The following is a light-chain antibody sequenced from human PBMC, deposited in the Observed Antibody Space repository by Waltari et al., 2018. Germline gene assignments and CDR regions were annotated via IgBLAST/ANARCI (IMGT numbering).Light chain of an antibody. CDR2: DAS. V-gene: IGKV3-11*01. Sequence: EIVLTQSPATLSLSPGERATLSCRASQSVSSHLAWYQQKLGQAPGLLIYDASNRATGIPARFSGSGSGTDFTLTISSLEVDDFAVYYCQQRSSWPTFGGGTKVEIK. J-gene: IGKJ4*01. CDR3: QQRSSWPT. CDR1: QSVSSH.